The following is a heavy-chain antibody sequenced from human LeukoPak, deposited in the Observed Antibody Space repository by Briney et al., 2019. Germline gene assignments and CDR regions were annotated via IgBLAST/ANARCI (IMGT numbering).Heavy chain of an antibody. D-gene: IGHD2-2*01. CDR3: ARGLGYCSSTSCFNFDY. CDR2: ISSSSSCI. J-gene: IGHJ4*02. Sequence: PGGSLRLSCAAPGFTFSSYSMNWVRQAPGKGLEWVSSISSSSSCIYYADSVKGRFTISTDNAKNSLYLQMNSLRAEDTAVYYCARGLGYCSSTSCFNFDYWGQGTLVTVSS. V-gene: IGHV3-21*01. CDR1: GFTFSSYS.